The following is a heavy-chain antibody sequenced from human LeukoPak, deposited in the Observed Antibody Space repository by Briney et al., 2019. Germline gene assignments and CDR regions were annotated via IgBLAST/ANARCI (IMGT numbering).Heavy chain of an antibody. D-gene: IGHD6-13*01. J-gene: IGHJ4*02. Sequence: PGGSLRLSCAASGFTVSSNYMSWVRPAPGKGLEWVSVIYSGGSTYYADSVKGRFTISRDNSKNTLYLQMNSLRAEDTAVYYCARGRPYSSSWFDYWGQGTLVTVSS. V-gene: IGHV3-66*01. CDR2: IYSGGST. CDR3: ARGRPYSSSWFDY. CDR1: GFTVSSNY.